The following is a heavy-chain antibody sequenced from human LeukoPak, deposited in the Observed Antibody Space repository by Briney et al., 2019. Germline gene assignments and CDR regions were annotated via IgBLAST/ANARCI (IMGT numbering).Heavy chain of an antibody. Sequence: PGGSLRLSCAASGFTVSSNYMSWVRQAPGKGLEWVSYISSSSSTIYYADSVKGRFTISRDNAKNSLYLQMNSLRAEDTAVYYCARGGAIFGVVMDYWGQGTLVTVSS. CDR1: GFTVSSNY. D-gene: IGHD3-3*01. J-gene: IGHJ4*02. CDR3: ARGGAIFGVVMDY. CDR2: ISSSSSTI. V-gene: IGHV3-48*01.